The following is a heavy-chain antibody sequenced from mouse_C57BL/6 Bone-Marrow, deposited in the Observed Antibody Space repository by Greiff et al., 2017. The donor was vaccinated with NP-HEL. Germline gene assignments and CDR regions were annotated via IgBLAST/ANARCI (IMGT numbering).Heavy chain of an antibody. CDR2: ISNLAYSI. D-gene: IGHD3-2*02. CDR1: GFTFSDYG. V-gene: IGHV5-15*04. Sequence: EVMLVESGGGLVQPGGSLKLSCAASGFTFSDYGMAWVRQAPRKGPEWVAFISNLAYSIYYADTVTGRFTISRENAKNTLYLEMSRLRSEDTAMYYCARRDSSGYFAYWGQGTLVTVSA. J-gene: IGHJ3*01. CDR3: ARRDSSGYFAY.